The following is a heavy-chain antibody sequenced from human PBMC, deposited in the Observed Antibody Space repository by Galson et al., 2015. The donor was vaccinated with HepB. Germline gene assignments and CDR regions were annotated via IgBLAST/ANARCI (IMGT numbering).Heavy chain of an antibody. J-gene: IGHJ2*01. CDR1: GYSFTSYW. CDR3: ARRVFGSFGVVGADRYFDL. V-gene: IGHV5-51*03. CDR2: IYPGDSDT. D-gene: IGHD3-3*01. Sequence: QSGAEVKKPGESLKISCKGSGYSFTSYWIGWVRQMPGKGLEWMGIIYPGDSDTRYSPSFQGQVTISADKSISTAYLQWSSLKASDTAMYYCARRVFGSFGVVGADRYFDLWGRGTLVTVSS.